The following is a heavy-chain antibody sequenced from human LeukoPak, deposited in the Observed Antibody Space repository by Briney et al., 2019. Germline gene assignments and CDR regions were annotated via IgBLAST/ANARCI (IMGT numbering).Heavy chain of an antibody. J-gene: IGHJ5*02. CDR1: GDSISSGGYH. CDR3: ARDYGDYFRWFDP. D-gene: IGHD4-17*01. Sequence: PSQTLSLTCTVSGDSISSGGYHWTWTRQHPGKGLELTGYISNSVITYYNPSLKSRVNISMDTSKNQFSLNLTSVTAADTAVYSCARDYGDYFRWFDPWGQGTLVTVSS. V-gene: IGHV4-31*03. CDR2: ISNSVIT.